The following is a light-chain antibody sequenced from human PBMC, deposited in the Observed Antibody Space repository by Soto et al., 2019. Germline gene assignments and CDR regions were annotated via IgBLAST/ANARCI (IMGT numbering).Light chain of an antibody. V-gene: IGLV1-44*01. Sequence: QSVLTQPPSASETPGQRVTISCFGRRSNIGRNTVDWYQQLPGTAPKLLIYNDNQRPSGVPDRFSGSKSGTSASLAISGLQSEDEADYYCAAWDDSLNVWMFGGGTQLTVL. CDR2: NDN. CDR1: RSNIGRNT. J-gene: IGLJ3*02. CDR3: AAWDDSLNVWM.